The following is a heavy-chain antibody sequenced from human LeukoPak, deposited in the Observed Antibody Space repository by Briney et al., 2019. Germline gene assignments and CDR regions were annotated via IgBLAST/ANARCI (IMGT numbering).Heavy chain of an antibody. CDR1: GVNPKNAW. J-gene: IGHJ4*02. CDR3: TASRSSTSRFVAC. V-gene: IGHV3-15*01. Sequence: GGSLRLSCAPCGVNPKNAWMSWVRQAPGKGLEWVGRIRSTADGRTADYAAAVKGRFTISRDSARTTLYLQIKIIKLEDTAMYSCTASRSSTSRFVACSGQGTLVSVSS. D-gene: IGHD2-2*01. CDR2: IRSTADGRTA.